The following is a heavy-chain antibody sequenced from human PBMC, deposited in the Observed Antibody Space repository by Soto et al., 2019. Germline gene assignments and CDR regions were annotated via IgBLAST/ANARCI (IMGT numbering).Heavy chain of an antibody. CDR1: VFTFSIYA. CDR2: ISGRGGTT. CDR3: AKDHESGSSGRRTQYFQH. Sequence: GGSLLLSCASSVFTFSIYAMSWVRQAPGKGLEWVSAISGRGGTTYYADSVKGRFTISRDNSKSTLYLQMNSLRSEDTAVYYCAKDHESGSSGRRTQYFQHWGQGTMVTVSS. V-gene: IGHV3-23*01. D-gene: IGHD6-19*01. J-gene: IGHJ1*01.